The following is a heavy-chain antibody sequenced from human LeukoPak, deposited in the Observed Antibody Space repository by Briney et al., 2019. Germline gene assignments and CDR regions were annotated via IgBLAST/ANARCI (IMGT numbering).Heavy chain of an antibody. CDR3: AKGGLSSTGCQNWFDS. CDR2: IRYDGSNK. D-gene: IGHD2-2*01. Sequence: PGGSLRLSCAASGFTFSNFAMHWVRQTPGKGLEWVAFIRYDGSNKDYADSVKGRFAISRDNSMNTLYPQMDSLRTEDTAVYYCAKGGLSSTGCQNWFDSWGQGTLVTVSS. CDR1: GFTFSNFA. J-gene: IGHJ5*01. V-gene: IGHV3-30*02.